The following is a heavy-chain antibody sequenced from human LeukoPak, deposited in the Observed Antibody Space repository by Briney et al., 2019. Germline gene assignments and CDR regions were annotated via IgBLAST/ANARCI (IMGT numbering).Heavy chain of an antibody. CDR2: IYYNVNT. J-gene: IGHJ4*02. CDR1: GGSISTYF. CDR3: ARMTGNYLTGYYFDY. D-gene: IGHD1-7*01. Sequence: SETLSLTRSVSGGSISTYFWSWIRQPPGRGLEWIAYIYYNVNTSYNPSLKSRVTISVDTSKNQFSLKLSSVTAADTAMYYCARMTGNYLTGYYFDYWAREPRSPSPQ. V-gene: IGHV4-59*01.